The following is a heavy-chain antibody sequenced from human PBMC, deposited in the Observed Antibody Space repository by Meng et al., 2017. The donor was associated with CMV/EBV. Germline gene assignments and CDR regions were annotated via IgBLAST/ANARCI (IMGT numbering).Heavy chain of an antibody. CDR3: AKGTPDIVVVVAANGPFVY. J-gene: IGHJ4*02. Sequence: FSSYVMGWVRQAPGKWLEWVSAISGSGGSTYYADSVKGRFTISRDNSKNTLYLQMNSLRAEDTAVYYCAKGTPDIVVVVAANGPFVYWGQGTLVTVSS. CDR2: ISGSGGST. D-gene: IGHD2-15*01. V-gene: IGHV3-23*01. CDR1: FSSYV.